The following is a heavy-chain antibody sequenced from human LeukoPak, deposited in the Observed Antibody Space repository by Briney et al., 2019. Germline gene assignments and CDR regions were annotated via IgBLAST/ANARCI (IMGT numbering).Heavy chain of an antibody. J-gene: IGHJ6*02. CDR1: GFSFSIYN. CDR3: ASTPDYYDSSGYYGMDV. CDR2: ISGSSSHV. Sequence: GGSLRLSCEASGFSFSIYNMNWVRLAPGKGLEWVSSISGSSSHVWYADSVKGRFTSSRDNAKNSLYLQMSSLRVEDTAVYYCASTPDYYDSSGYYGMDVWGQGTTVTVSS. V-gene: IGHV3-21*01. D-gene: IGHD3-22*01.